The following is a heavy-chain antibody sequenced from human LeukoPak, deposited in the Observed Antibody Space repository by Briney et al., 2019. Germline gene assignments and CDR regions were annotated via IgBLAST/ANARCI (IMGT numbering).Heavy chain of an antibody. D-gene: IGHD5-12*01. CDR1: GGSISSSSYY. CDR2: MYSSGST. Sequence: SETLSLTCTVSGGSISSSSYYCGWIRQPPGKGLEWIGSMYSSGSTYYNPSLKSRVTISVDTSKNQFSLKLSSVTAADTAVYYCARSGSGYLRYYFDSWGQGTLVTVSS. V-gene: IGHV4-39*07. J-gene: IGHJ4*02. CDR3: ARSGSGYLRYYFDS.